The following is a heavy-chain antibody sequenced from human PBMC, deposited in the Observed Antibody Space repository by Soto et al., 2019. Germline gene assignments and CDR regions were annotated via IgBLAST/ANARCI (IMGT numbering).Heavy chain of an antibody. CDR1: GFTFSSYG. D-gene: IGHD3-3*01. CDR3: ASGNYDFWSGYSHWFDP. V-gene: IGHV3-30*03. Sequence: PGGSLRLSCAASGFTFSSYGMHWVRQAPGKGLEWVAVISYDGSNKYYADSVKGRFTISRDNSKNTLYLQMNSLRAEDTAVYYCASGNYDFWSGYSHWFDPWGQGTLVTVSS. CDR2: ISYDGSNK. J-gene: IGHJ5*02.